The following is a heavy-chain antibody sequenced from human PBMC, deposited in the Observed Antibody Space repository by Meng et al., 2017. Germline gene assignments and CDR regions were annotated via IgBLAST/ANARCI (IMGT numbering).Heavy chain of an antibody. V-gene: IGHV1-69*13. CDR3: ASDVYGDYAPLHYY. CDR1: GGTFSSYA. D-gene: IGHD4-17*01. J-gene: IGHJ4*02. CDR2: IIPIFGTA. Sequence: SAKVFCKASGGTFSSYAISWVRQAPGQGLEWMGGIIPIFGTANYAQKFQGRVTITADESTSTAYMELSSLRSEDTAVYYCASDVYGDYAPLHYYWGQGTLVTVSS.